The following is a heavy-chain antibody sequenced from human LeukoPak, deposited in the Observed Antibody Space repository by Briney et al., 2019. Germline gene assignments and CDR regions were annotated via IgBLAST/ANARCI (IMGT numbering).Heavy chain of an antibody. CDR3: ASDVVEKGPTY. J-gene: IGHJ4*02. Sequence: GGSLRLSCAASGFTFSNYWMSWVRQAPGKGLEWVSVIYSGGSTYYADSVKGRFTISRDNSKNTLYLQMNSLRAEDTAVYYCASDVVEKGPTYWGQGTLVTVSS. V-gene: IGHV3-66*01. CDR1: GFTFSNYW. D-gene: IGHD2-15*01. CDR2: IYSGGST.